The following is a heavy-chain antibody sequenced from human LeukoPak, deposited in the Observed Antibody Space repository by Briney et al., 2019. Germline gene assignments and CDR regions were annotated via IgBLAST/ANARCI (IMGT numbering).Heavy chain of an antibody. V-gene: IGHV1-2*02. Sequence: GASVKVSCKASGGTFSSYAISWVRQAPGQELEWMGWINPNSGGTNYAQKFQGRVTMTRDTSISTAYMELSRLRSDDTAVYYCARGGKWDYFDYWGQGTLVTVSS. CDR2: INPNSGGT. CDR3: ARGGKWDYFDY. D-gene: IGHD1-26*01. J-gene: IGHJ4*02. CDR1: GGTFSSYA.